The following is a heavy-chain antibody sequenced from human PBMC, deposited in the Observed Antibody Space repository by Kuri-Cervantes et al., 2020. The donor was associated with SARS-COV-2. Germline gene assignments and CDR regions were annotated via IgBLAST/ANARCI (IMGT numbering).Heavy chain of an antibody. D-gene: IGHD3-16*01. Sequence: GESLKISCSASGFSFSSYAMHWVRQPPGKGLEYVSAISSNGGSTYYADSVKGRFTISRDSSKNTLYLQMDSLKVEDTAAYYCAKGGVLGQTLHFWGQGTLVTVSS. CDR1: GFSFSSYA. J-gene: IGHJ4*02. CDR2: ISSNGGST. CDR3: AKGGVLGQTLHF. V-gene: IGHV3-64*04.